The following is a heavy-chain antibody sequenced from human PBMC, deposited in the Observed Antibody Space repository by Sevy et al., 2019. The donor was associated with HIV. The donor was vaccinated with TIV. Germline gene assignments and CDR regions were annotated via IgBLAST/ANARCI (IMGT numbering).Heavy chain of an antibody. Sequence: GGSLRLSCVASGFTYSMNWVRQAPGKGLEWVSYISDSSATIHYADSVKGRFTISRDNAKNSLYLQMNRLRAEDTAVYYCARDNGDYFLSTSVFDYWGQGTLVTVSS. CDR1: GFTYS. CDR3: ARDNGDYFLSTSVFDY. J-gene: IGHJ4*02. CDR2: ISDSSATI. D-gene: IGHD4-17*01. V-gene: IGHV3-48*01.